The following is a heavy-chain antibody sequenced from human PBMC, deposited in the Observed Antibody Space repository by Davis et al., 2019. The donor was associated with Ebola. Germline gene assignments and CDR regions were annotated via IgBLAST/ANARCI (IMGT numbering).Heavy chain of an antibody. Sequence: PSETLSLTCTVSGGSISSYYWSWIRQPPGKGLEWIGYIYYSGSTNYNPSLKSRVTISVDTSKNQFSLKLSSVTAADTAVYYCARADLRGYNWNDDRDAFDIWGQGTMVTVSS. CDR1: GGSISSYY. CDR3: ARADLRGYNWNDDRDAFDI. D-gene: IGHD1-20*01. V-gene: IGHV4-59*01. J-gene: IGHJ3*02. CDR2: IYYSGST.